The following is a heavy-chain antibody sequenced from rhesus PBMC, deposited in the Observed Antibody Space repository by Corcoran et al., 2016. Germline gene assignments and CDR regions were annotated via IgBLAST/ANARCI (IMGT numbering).Heavy chain of an antibody. Sequence: GFTFDDYAMHWVRQAPGKGLEWVSGISWSGGSTYYADSVKGRVTISRDNAKNSLYLQMGSLRAEDTALYYCARVRAVAGPTPFDYWGQGVLVTVSS. CDR1: GFTFDDYA. CDR2: ISWSGGST. J-gene: IGHJ4*01. CDR3: ARVRAVAGPTPFDY. D-gene: IGHD6-37*01. V-gene: IGHV3-201*01.